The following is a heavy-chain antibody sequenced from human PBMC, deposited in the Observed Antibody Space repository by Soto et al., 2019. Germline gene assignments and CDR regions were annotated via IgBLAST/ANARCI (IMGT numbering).Heavy chain of an antibody. J-gene: IGHJ4*02. D-gene: IGHD2-2*01. V-gene: IGHV4-30-4*01. CDR1: GGSISSAAYY. CDR2: IYYSGST. Sequence: QVQLQESGPGLVKPSETLSLTCTVSGGSISSAAYYWSWVRQPPGKGLEWIGYIYYSGSTYYNPSLKSRVAISIDTSNNQFSLKLSSVTAVDTAVYYCARADGYAFDYWGQGTLVTVSS. CDR3: ARADGYAFDY.